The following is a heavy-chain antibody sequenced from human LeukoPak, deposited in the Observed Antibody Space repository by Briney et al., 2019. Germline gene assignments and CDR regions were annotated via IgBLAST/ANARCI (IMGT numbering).Heavy chain of an antibody. J-gene: IGHJ5*02. D-gene: IGHD5-12*01. CDR2: IYHSGSS. V-gene: IGHV4-30-2*01. CDR1: GGSISGGAYS. CDR3: ARVIVATNWFDP. Sequence: SQSLSLTCAVSGGSISGGAYSWSWLRQPPGRGLEWIGYIYHSGSSYYNPSLKSRVTISVDRSKNQFSLSLSSVTAADTAVYYCARVIVATNWFDPWGQGALVTVSS.